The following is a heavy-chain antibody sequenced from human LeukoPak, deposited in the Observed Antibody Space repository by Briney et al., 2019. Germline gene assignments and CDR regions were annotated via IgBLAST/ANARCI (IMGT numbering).Heavy chain of an antibody. CDR2: ISAYNGNT. CDR1: GGTFSSYG. V-gene: IGHV1-18*01. Sequence: ASVKVSCKASGGTFSSYGISWVRQAPGQGLEWMGWISAYNGNTNYAQKLQGRVTMTTDTSTSTAYMELRSLRSDDTAVYYCARDVFYCSSTSCYGFDYWGQGTLVTVSS. D-gene: IGHD2-2*01. J-gene: IGHJ4*02. CDR3: ARDVFYCSSTSCYGFDY.